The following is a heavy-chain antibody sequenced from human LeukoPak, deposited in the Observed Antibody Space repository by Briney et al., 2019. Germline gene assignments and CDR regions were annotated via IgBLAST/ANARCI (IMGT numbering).Heavy chain of an antibody. CDR1: GFTFRNYA. V-gene: IGHV3-30-3*01. CDR3: ARAIYDSSGYYRYFDL. D-gene: IGHD3-22*01. J-gene: IGHJ2*01. Sequence: GGSLRLSCAASGFTFRNYAMHWVRQAPGKGLEWVAVISYDGSNKYYADSVKGRFTISRDNSKNTLYLQMNSLRSDDTAVYYCARAIYDSSGYYRYFDLWGRGTLVTVSS. CDR2: ISYDGSNK.